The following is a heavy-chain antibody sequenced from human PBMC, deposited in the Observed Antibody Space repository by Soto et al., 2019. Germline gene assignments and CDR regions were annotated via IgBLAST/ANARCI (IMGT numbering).Heavy chain of an antibody. D-gene: IGHD2-2*01. CDR3: AREGSAYCSSTSCYDAFDI. CDR2: MNPNSGNT. J-gene: IGHJ3*02. Sequence: ASVKVSCKASGYTFTRYDINWVRQATGQGLEWMGWMNPNSGNTGYAQKFQGRVTMTRNTSISTAYMELSSLRSEDTAVYYCAREGSAYCSSTSCYDAFDIWGQGTMVTVSS. CDR1: GYTFTRYD. V-gene: IGHV1-8*01.